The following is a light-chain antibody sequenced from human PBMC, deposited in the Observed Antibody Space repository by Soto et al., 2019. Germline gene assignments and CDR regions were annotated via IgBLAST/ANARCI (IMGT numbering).Light chain of an antibody. CDR1: SSDVGGYNY. Sequence: QSALTQPASVSGSPGQSITISCTGTSSDVGGYNYVSWYQQHPGKAPKVMIYDVSDRPSGVSNRFSGSKSGNTASLTISGLRAEDEADYYCSSYSRSTTRYVFGTGTKVTVL. J-gene: IGLJ1*01. CDR3: SSYSRSTTRYV. CDR2: DVS. V-gene: IGLV2-14*03.